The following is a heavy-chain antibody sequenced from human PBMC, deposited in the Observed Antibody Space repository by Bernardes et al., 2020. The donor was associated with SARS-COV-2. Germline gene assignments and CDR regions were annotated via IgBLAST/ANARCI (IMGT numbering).Heavy chain of an antibody. D-gene: IGHD3-10*01. CDR1: GFTFSSYG. CDR2: ISYDGSNK. CDR3: AKDRNPGWFGEASSGFDP. V-gene: IGHV3-30*18. J-gene: IGHJ5*02. Sequence: GGSLRLSCAASGFTFSSYGMHWVRQAPGKGLEWVAVISYDGSNKYYADSVKGRFTISRDNSKNTLYLQMNSLRAEDTAVYYCAKDRNPGWFGEASSGFDPWGQGTLVTVSS.